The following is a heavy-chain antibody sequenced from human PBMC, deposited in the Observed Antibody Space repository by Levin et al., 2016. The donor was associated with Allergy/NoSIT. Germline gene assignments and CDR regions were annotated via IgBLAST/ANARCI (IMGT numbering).Heavy chain of an antibody. CDR3: AKDNYYGSGGYHDH. Sequence: WIRQPPGKGLEWVAVVSHDGGNKYYADSVKGRFIISRDNSKNTLFLQMNSLRAEDTAVYYCAKDNYYGSGGYHDHWGQGTLVTVSS. D-gene: IGHD3-22*01. V-gene: IGHV3-30*18. CDR2: VSHDGGNK. J-gene: IGHJ4*02.